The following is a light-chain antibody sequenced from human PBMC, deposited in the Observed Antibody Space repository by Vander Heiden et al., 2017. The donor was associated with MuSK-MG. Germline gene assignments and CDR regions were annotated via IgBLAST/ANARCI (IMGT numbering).Light chain of an antibody. Sequence: DIQLTQSPSFLSASVGDRVTITCRASQGISSYVAWYQQKPGKAPKLLIYAASTLQSGVPSRFSGSGSGTEFTLTISSLQPEDFATYYCQQLNSYPLTFGHGTKVDIK. V-gene: IGKV1-9*01. CDR1: QGISSY. CDR3: QQLNSYPLT. CDR2: AAS. J-gene: IGKJ3*01.